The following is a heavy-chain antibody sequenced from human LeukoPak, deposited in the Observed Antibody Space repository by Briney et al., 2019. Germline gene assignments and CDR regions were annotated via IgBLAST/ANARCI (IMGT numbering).Heavy chain of an antibody. D-gene: IGHD6-6*01. CDR3: ARDLADWKAARLHNWFDP. Sequence: PSETLSLTCTVSGYSISSGYYWGWIRPPPGKGLEWIGSIYHSGSTYYNPSLKSRVTISVDTSKNQFSLKLSSVTAADTAVYYCARDLADWKAARLHNWFDPWGQGTLVTVSS. CDR2: IYHSGST. J-gene: IGHJ5*02. V-gene: IGHV4-38-2*02. CDR1: GYSISSGYY.